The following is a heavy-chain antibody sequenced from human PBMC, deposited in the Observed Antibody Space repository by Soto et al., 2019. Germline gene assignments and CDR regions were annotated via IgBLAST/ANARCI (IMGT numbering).Heavy chain of an antibody. J-gene: IGHJ3*02. Sequence: QVQLVESGGGVVQPGRSLRLSCAASGFTFSSYGMHWVRQAPGKGLEWVAVISYDGSNKYYADSVKGRFTISRDNSKNTLYLQMNSLRAEDTAVYYFAKDADAFDIWGQGTMVTVSS. CDR2: ISYDGSNK. CDR3: AKDADAFDI. CDR1: GFTFSSYG. V-gene: IGHV3-30*18.